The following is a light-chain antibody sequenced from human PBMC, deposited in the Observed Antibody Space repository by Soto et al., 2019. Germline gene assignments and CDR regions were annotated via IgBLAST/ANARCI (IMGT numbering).Light chain of an antibody. V-gene: IGKV4-1*01. CDR1: QSVLYSSNNKNY. CDR2: WAS. J-gene: IGKJ3*01. CDR3: QKYFSTPRVT. Sequence: DIVMTQSPDSLAVSLGERATINCKSSQSVLYSSNNKNYLAWYQQKPGQPPKLLIYWASTRESVVPDRFSGMGSGPDFTLSISSMQAEDVVVYFCQKYFSTPRVTFGPGTKVDIK.